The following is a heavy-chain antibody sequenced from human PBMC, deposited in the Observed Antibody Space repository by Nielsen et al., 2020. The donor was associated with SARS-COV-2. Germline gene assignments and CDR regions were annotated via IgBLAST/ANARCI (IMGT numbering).Heavy chain of an antibody. CDR1: GFTFSNYA. D-gene: IGHD3-10*01. V-gene: IGHV3-21*01. CDR3: ARRWYGSDSDREAFDV. Sequence: GESLKISCVASGFTFSNYAMKWVRQAPGKGLEWVAAIDRSSSYIYYLAAMRGRLTISRDNAKSSLYLQMDSLRAEDTAVYYCARRWYGSDSDREAFDVWGRGTMVTVSS. CDR2: IDRSSSYI. J-gene: IGHJ3*01.